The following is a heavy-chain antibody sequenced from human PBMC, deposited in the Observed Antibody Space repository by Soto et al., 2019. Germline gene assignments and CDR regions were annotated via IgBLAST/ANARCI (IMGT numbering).Heavy chain of an antibody. V-gene: IGHV1-69*13. CDR2: IIPSFGTA. D-gene: IGHD3-3*01. J-gene: IGHJ5*02. CDR1: GGTFSSYA. Sequence: ASVKVSCKASGGTFSSYAISWVRQAPGPGLEWMGGIIPSFGTANYAQKFQGRVTITADESTSTAYMELSSLRSEDTAVYYCARSGGNTPEVTYYDFWSGYGGGFDPWGQGTLVTVSS. CDR3: ARSGGNTPEVTYYDFWSGYGGGFDP.